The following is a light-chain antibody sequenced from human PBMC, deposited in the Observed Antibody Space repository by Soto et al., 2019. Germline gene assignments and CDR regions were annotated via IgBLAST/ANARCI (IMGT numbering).Light chain of an antibody. Sequence: DIQITQSPSSLSASVGDRVTITCQASQNINNYLNWYQQKPGRAPKLLIYDASNFEAGVPSRFRGSGSGTDFTLTISSLQPEDFATYYCQQTYSTLWTFGQGTKVDI. CDR1: QNINNY. CDR3: QQTYSTLWT. CDR2: DAS. J-gene: IGKJ1*01. V-gene: IGKV1-33*01.